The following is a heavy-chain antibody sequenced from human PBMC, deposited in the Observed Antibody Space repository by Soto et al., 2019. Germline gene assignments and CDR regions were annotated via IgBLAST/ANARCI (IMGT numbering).Heavy chain of an antibody. CDR1: GYSFTSYW. D-gene: IGHD6-13*01. CDR3: ATTSAAGKYYYGMDV. Sequence: GESLKISCKGSGYSFTSYWIGWVRQMPGKGLEWMGIIYPGDSDTRYSPSFQGQVTISADKSISTAYLQWSSLKASNTAMYYCATTSAAGKYYYGMDVWGQGTTVTVSS. V-gene: IGHV5-51*01. J-gene: IGHJ6*02. CDR2: IYPGDSDT.